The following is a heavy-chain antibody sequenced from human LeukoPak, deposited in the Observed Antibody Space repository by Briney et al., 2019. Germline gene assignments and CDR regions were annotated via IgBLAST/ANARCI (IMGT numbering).Heavy chain of an antibody. CDR3: AKGQWLVRGAAFDI. V-gene: IGHV3-9*03. CDR1: GFTFDDYA. CDR2: ISWNSGSI. J-gene: IGHJ3*02. Sequence: GGSLRLSCAASGFTFDDYAMHWVRQAPGKGLEWVSGISWNSGSIGYADSVKGRFIISRDNAKNSLYLQMNSLRAEDMALYYCAKGQWLVRGAAFDIWGQGTMVTVSS. D-gene: IGHD6-19*01.